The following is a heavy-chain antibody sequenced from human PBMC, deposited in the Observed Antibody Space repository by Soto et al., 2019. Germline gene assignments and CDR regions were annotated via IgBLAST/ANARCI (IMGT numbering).Heavy chain of an antibody. Sequence: EVQLLESGGGLVQPGGSLRLSCAASGFTFSSYAMSWVRQAPGKXXXWVSAISGSGGSTYYADSVKGRFTISRDNSKNTLYLQMNSLRAEDTAVYYCAKGEWLSIILIDYWGQGTLVTVSS. CDR2: ISGSGGST. V-gene: IGHV3-23*01. D-gene: IGHD3-3*01. CDR1: GFTFSSYA. J-gene: IGHJ4*02. CDR3: AKGEWLSIILIDY.